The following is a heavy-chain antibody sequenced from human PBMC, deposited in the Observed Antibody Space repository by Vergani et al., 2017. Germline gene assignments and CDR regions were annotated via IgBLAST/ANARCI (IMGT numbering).Heavy chain of an antibody. Sequence: QVQLQESGPGLVKPSETLSLTCTVSGGSLSSYYWSWIRQAPGKGLEWIGYIYYSGSTNYHPSLKSRVTISVDTSKNQFSLKLSSVTAADTAVYYCARLNDILTGYIDYWGQGTLVTVSS. CDR2: IYYSGST. CDR3: ARLNDILTGYIDY. V-gene: IGHV4-59*08. D-gene: IGHD3-9*01. CDR1: GGSLSSYY. J-gene: IGHJ4*02.